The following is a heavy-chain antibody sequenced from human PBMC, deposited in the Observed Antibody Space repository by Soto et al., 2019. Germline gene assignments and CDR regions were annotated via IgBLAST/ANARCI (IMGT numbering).Heavy chain of an antibody. Sequence: EVQLVESGGGLVQPGRSLRLSCAASGFTFDDYAMHWVRQVPGKGLEWVSGINWNSGSIGYGDSVKGRFAISRDNAKNSLHLQMNSLSAEDTAFYYCEKDERINWYSGHFRHWGQGTLVTVSS. D-gene: IGHD6-13*01. J-gene: IGHJ1*01. CDR2: INWNSGSI. CDR1: GFTFDDYA. V-gene: IGHV3-9*01. CDR3: EKDERINWYSGHFRH.